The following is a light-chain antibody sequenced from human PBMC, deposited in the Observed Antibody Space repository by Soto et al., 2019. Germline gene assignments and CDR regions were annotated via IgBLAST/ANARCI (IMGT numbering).Light chain of an antibody. J-gene: IGLJ3*02. V-gene: IGLV1-51*02. CDR3: GTWDSSLSAWV. CDR1: SSNIGNNY. Sequence: QSVLTQPPSVSGAPGQKVTISCSGSSSNIGNNYVSWYQQLPGTAPKLLIYENNKRPSGIPDRFSGSKSGTSATLGITGLQTGDEADYYCGTWDSSLSAWVFGGGTKLTVL. CDR2: ENN.